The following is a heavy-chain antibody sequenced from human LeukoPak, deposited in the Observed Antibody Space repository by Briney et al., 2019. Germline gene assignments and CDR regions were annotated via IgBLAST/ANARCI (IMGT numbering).Heavy chain of an antibody. V-gene: IGHV4-61*02. Sequence: SQTLSLTCTVSGASISSGSYYWTWIRQPAGKGLEWIGRVYTSGNTNYNPSLKSRVTISLHTSKNQFSLRLNSVTAADTAVYYCARGAGSYDVYYFDYWGQGTLVTVSS. CDR1: GASISSGSYY. D-gene: IGHD3-10*01. J-gene: IGHJ4*02. CDR2: VYTSGNT. CDR3: ARGAGSYDVYYFDY.